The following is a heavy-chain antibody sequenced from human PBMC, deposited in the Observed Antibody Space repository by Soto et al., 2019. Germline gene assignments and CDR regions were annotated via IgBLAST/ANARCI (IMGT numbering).Heavy chain of an antibody. V-gene: IGHV1-58*02. Sequence: SVKVSCKASGFTFTSSAMQWVRQARGQRLEWIGWIVVGSGNTNYAQKFQERVTITRDMSTSTAYMELSSLRSEDTAVYYCAAVDSSGYPHAFDIWGQGTMVTGSS. CDR3: AAVDSSGYPHAFDI. J-gene: IGHJ3*02. D-gene: IGHD3-22*01. CDR1: GFTFTSSA. CDR2: IVVGSGNT.